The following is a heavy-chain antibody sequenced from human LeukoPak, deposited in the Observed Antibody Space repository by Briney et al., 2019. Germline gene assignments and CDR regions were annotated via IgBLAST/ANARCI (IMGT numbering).Heavy chain of an antibody. V-gene: IGHV4-59*12. CDR1: GESISGFY. D-gene: IGHD6-19*01. J-gene: IGHJ3*02. CDR3: ARSSGWFIPNAFDI. Sequence: SETLSLTCTVSGESISGFYWTWIRQPPGKGLEWIGYIYYSGSTNYNPSLKSRVTISVDTSKNQFSLKLSSVTAADTAVYYCARSSGWFIPNAFDIWGQGTMVTVSS. CDR2: IYYSGST.